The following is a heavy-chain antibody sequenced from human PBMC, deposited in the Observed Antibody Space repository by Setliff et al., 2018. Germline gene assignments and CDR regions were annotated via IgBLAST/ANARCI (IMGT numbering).Heavy chain of an antibody. CDR1: GGTFTTYA. CDR3: ARTARPNRYYNYMDV. Sequence: EASVKVSCKASGGTFTTYAITWVRQAPGQGLEWMGGIIPRFSTANIAQNFQGRVTISADESTSTVYMELSSLRSEDTAVYYCARTARPNRYYNYMDVWGKGTKVTVSS. CDR2: IIPRFSTA. J-gene: IGHJ6*03. V-gene: IGHV1-69*13. D-gene: IGHD3-9*01.